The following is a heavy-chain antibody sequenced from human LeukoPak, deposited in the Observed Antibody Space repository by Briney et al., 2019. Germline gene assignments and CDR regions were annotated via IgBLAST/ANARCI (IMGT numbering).Heavy chain of an antibody. Sequence: GGSLRLSCAASGFIFSSCWMSWVRQAPGKGLEWVANIKQDGSEKYYVNSVKGRFTISRDNSKNTLYLQMNSLRAEDTAVYYCAEEAQYYYDSSGHHFDYWGQGTLVTVSS. CDR3: AEEAQYYYDSSGHHFDY. V-gene: IGHV3-7*03. CDR2: IKQDGSEK. J-gene: IGHJ4*02. CDR1: GFIFSSCW. D-gene: IGHD3-22*01.